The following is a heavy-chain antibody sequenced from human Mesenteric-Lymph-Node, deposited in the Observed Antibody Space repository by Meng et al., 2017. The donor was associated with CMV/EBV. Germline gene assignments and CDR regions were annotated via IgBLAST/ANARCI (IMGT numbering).Heavy chain of an antibody. D-gene: IGHD3-3*01. CDR3: ATYYTVNYFFFDF. V-gene: IGHV3-21*01. CDR1: GFTFSSYS. CDR2: ISSSSSYI. Sequence: GGSLRLSCAASGFTFSSYSMNWVRQAPGKGLEWVSSISSSSSYIYYADSVKGRFTISRDNAKNSLYLQMNSLRAEDTAVYYCATYYTVNYFFFDFWGQGTLVTVSS. J-gene: IGHJ4*02.